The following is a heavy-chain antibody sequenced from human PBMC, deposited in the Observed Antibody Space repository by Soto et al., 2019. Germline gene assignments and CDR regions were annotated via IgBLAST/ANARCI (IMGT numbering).Heavy chain of an antibody. D-gene: IGHD3-9*01. CDR1: GFTFSSYS. CDR2: ISSSSSYI. J-gene: IGHJ6*02. V-gene: IGHV3-21*01. CDR3: ARFILNAYYGMDV. Sequence: EVQLVESGGGLVKPGGSLRLSCAASGFTFSSYSINWVRQAPGKGLEWVSSISSSSSYIYYADSVKGRFTISRDNAKNSLYLQMNSLRAEVTAVYYCARFILNAYYGMDVWGQGTTVTVSS.